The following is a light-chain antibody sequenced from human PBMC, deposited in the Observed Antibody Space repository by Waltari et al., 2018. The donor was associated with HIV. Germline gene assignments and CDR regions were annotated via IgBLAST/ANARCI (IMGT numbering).Light chain of an antibody. CDR1: QSVSSD. V-gene: IGKV3-15*01. J-gene: IGKJ1*01. CDR2: GAS. Sequence: EIVMTQSPATLSVSPGETATLSCRASQSVSSDLAWYQQKPGQAPRLLMFGASTRATGIPARFSGSGSGTEFTLTISSLQSEDFAVYYCQQYNQWWTFGQGTKVEIK. CDR3: QQYNQWWT.